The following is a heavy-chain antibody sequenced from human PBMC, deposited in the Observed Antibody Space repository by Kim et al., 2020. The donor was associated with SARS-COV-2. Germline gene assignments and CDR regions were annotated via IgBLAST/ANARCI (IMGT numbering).Heavy chain of an antibody. CDR3: AREVGATT. D-gene: IGHD1-26*01. CDR2: INQDGSEK. CDR1: GFIFSSYW. V-gene: IGHV3-7*01. J-gene: IGHJ5*02. Sequence: GGSLRLSCAASGFIFSSYWMTWVRQAPGTGMEWVANINQDGSEKYYVDSVKGRFTISRDNAKNSLYLQMNSLRAEDTAVYYCAREVGATTWGQGTLVTVS.